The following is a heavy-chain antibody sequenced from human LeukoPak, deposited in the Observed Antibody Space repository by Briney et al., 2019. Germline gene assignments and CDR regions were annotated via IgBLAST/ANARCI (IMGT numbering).Heavy chain of an antibody. J-gene: IGHJ2*01. CDR3: ARVPPTVTASYWYFDL. V-gene: IGHV4-39*07. CDR2: IYYSGST. D-gene: IGHD4-17*01. Sequence: SETLSLTCTVSGFSISTNSYYWGWIRQPPGKGLEWIGSIYYSGSTYYNPSLKSRVTISVDTSKNQFSLKLSSVTAADTAVYYCARVPPTVTASYWYFDLWGRGTLVTVSS. CDR1: GFSISTNSYY.